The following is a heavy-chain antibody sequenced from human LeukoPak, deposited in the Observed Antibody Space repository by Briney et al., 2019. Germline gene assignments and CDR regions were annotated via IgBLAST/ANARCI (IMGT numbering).Heavy chain of an antibody. CDR2: INHSGST. D-gene: IGHD5-18*01. CDR3: ARSGYSYGYNYYYYYMDV. Sequence: PSETLSLTCAVYGGSFSGYYWSWIRQPPGKGLEWIGEINHSGSTNYNPSLKSRVTISVDTSKNQFSLKLSSVTAADTAVYHCARSGYSYGYNYYYYYMDVWGKGTTVTVSS. J-gene: IGHJ6*03. V-gene: IGHV4-34*01. CDR1: GGSFSGYY.